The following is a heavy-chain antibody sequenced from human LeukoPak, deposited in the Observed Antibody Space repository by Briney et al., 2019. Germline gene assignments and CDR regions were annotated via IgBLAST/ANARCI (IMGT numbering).Heavy chain of an antibody. V-gene: IGHV3-30-3*01. CDR2: ISYDGSNK. J-gene: IGHJ4*02. CDR1: GCTFSSYA. D-gene: IGHD1-14*01. CDR3: AKGHTRILDY. Sequence: GRSMRLSCAASGCTFSSYAMHWVRQAPGKGLEWVAVISYDGSNKYYADSVKGRFTISRDNSKNTLYLQMNSLRAEDTAVYYCAKGHTRILDYWGQGTLVTVSS.